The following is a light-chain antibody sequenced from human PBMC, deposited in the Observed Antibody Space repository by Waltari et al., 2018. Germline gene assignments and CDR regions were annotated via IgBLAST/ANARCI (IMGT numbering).Light chain of an antibody. CDR2: STN. CDR1: SGTVSTSNY. V-gene: IGLV8-61*01. CDR3: TLYMGSGISV. J-gene: IGLJ6*01. Sequence: TVVTQEPSLSVFPGGTVSLTCGLTSGTVSTSNYPSCYQQTPSQAPLMAIYSTNARPSGVPDRFTGSILGNKAALTITGAQADDESDYYCTLYMGSGISVFGSGTKLTVL.